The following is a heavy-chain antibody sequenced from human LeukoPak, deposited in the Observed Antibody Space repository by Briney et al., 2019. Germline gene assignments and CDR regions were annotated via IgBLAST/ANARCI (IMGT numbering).Heavy chain of an antibody. D-gene: IGHD1-26*01. Sequence: GGSLRLSCAASGFTFSSYGMHWVRQAPDKGLEWVAVIWYDGSNKHYADSVKGRFTISRDNSKNTLYLQMNSLRAEDTAVYYCARDFSGSFTLDPWGQGTLVTVSS. CDR1: GFTFSSYG. J-gene: IGHJ5*02. V-gene: IGHV3-33*01. CDR2: IWYDGSNK. CDR3: ARDFSGSFTLDP.